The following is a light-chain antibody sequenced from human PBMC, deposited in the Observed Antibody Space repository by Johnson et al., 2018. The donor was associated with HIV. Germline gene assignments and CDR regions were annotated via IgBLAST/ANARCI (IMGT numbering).Light chain of an antibody. CDR2: ENN. Sequence: QSVLTQPPSVSAAPGQKVTIYCSGSRSNIGRNYASWYQQLPGTAPKILIHENNKRPSGIPDRFSGPKSVASATLDITGLQTGDEADHYCGTWDNSLNWYVLGTGTKVTVL. CDR3: GTWDNSLNWYV. V-gene: IGLV1-51*02. CDR1: RSNIGRNY. J-gene: IGLJ1*01.